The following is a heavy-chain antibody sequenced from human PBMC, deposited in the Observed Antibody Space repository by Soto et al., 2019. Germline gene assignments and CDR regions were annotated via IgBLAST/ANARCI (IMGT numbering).Heavy chain of an antibody. CDR1: GYTFTSYG. V-gene: IGHV1-18*01. CDR2: ISAYNGNT. D-gene: IGHD2-2*01. Sequence: ASVKVSCKASGYTFTSYGISWVRQAPGQGLEWMGWISAYNGNTNFAQKLQGRVTMTTDTSTSTAYMELRSLRSDDTAVYFCARWQYQLFVNGFDPWGQGILVTVSS. J-gene: IGHJ5*02. CDR3: ARWQYQLFVNGFDP.